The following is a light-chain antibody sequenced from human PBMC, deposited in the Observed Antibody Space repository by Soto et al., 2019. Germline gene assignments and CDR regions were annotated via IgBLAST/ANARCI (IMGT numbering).Light chain of an antibody. V-gene: IGKV3-20*01. Sequence: EIVLTQSPGTLSLSPGERATLSCRASQSVRSNYLAWYQKTPGQAPRLLIYAASTRATGIPDRFSGSGSGTDFTLTISRLEPEDFAVYYCQQYGSSPLTFGGGSKVEIK. CDR1: QSVRSNY. CDR3: QQYGSSPLT. CDR2: AAS. J-gene: IGKJ4*01.